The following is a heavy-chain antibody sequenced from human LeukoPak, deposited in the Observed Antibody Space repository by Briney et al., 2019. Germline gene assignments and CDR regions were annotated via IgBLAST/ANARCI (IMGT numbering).Heavy chain of an antibody. V-gene: IGHV4-59*01. Sequence: SETLSLTCTVSGASISSYYWSWIRQPQGKGLEWIGYIYYSGSTNYNPSLKSRGTISVDTSKNQFSLKLNSVTAADTAVYFCARLLRSGYSYGFLDYWGQGTLVTVSS. CDR1: GASISSYY. CDR2: IYYSGST. CDR3: ARLLRSGYSYGFLDY. J-gene: IGHJ4*02. D-gene: IGHD5-18*01.